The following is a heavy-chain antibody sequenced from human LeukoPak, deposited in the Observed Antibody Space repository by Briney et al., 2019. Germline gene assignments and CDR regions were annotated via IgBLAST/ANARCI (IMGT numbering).Heavy chain of an antibody. D-gene: IGHD2-2*01. CDR1: GFTFSSYW. CDR2: INSDGSST. J-gene: IGHJ4*02. V-gene: IGHV3-74*01. CDR3: ARSVRRYCSSTSCSAFDY. Sequence: PGGSLRLSCAAFGFTFSSYWMHWVRQAPGKGLVWVSRINSDGSSTSYADSVKGRFTISRDNAKNTLYLQMNSLRAEDTAVYYCARSVRRYCSSTSCSAFDYWGQGTLVTVSS.